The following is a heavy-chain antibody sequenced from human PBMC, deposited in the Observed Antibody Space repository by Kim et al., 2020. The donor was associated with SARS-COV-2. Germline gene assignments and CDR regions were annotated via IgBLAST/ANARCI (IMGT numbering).Heavy chain of an antibody. D-gene: IGHD1-1*01. CDR3: ARAGTTIHPFDY. J-gene: IGHJ4*02. CDR2: IYYSGNT. CDR1: GGSMSFSGGSMSSFY. V-gene: IGHV4-61*01. Sequence: SETLSLTCNVSGGSMSFSGGSMSSFYWNWIRQAPGKGLEWIGYIYYSGNTKYNPSLKSRVTISVDTSKNQFSLKLRSVTAADTAVYYCARAGTTIHPFDYWGQGTVVTVSS.